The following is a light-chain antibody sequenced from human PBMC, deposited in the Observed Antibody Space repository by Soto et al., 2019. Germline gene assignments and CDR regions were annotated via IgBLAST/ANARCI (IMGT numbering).Light chain of an antibody. CDR2: EVT. Sequence: QSALTQPASVSGSPGQSITISCTGTSSDVGAYNYVSWYQHHPGKVPKLLIYEVTNRPSGVSDRFSGSKSGNTASLTISGLQAEDEADYYCSSKRDSSTLFVCGNGPKVTVL. CDR1: SSDVGAYNY. CDR3: SSKRDSSTLFV. J-gene: IGLJ1*01. V-gene: IGLV2-14*01.